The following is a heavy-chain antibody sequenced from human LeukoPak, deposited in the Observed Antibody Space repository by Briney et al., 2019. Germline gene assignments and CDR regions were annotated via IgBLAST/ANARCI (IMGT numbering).Heavy chain of an antibody. V-gene: IGHV3-23*01. CDR1: GFTFSTYA. D-gene: IGHD6-13*01. CDR2: ISGSGVIT. CDR3: AKVGSWSKLDFDY. J-gene: IGHJ4*02. Sequence: GGSLRLSCAASGFTFSTYAMSWVRQAPGKGLEWVSVISGSGVITNYADSVKGRFTISRDNSENTLYLQMNSLRAEDTAVYYCAKVGSWSKLDFDYRGQGILVTVSS.